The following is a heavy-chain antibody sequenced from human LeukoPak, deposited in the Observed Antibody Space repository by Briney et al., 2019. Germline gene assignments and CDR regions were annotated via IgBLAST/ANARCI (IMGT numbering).Heavy chain of an antibody. J-gene: IGHJ3*02. CDR3: AREGSRLVIHAFDI. D-gene: IGHD2-21*01. V-gene: IGHV3-7*01. Sequence: GGSLRLSCAASGFTFDDYGMSWVRQAPGKGLEWVANINQDGSEKYYVDSVKGRFTISRDNPKNTVSLQMNSLRTEDTAVYFCAREGSRLVIHAFDIWGQGTMVTVSS. CDR2: INQDGSEK. CDR1: GFTFDDYG.